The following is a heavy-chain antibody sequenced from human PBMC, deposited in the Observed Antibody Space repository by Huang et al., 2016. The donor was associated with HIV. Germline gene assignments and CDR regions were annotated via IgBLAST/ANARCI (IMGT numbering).Heavy chain of an antibody. Sequence: QVHLVQSGAEVKKPGASVKVSCKASGYTFTNYDINWVRQAPGRGLVWMGWMNPNTGNTGFAQSCQGRVTMTRKTSITTAYMELTSLTSEDTAVYYCARSAYGDLDYWGLGTLVIVSS. V-gene: IGHV1-8*02. J-gene: IGHJ4*02. CDR1: GYTFTNYD. D-gene: IGHD4-17*01. CDR2: MNPNTGNT. CDR3: ARSAYGDLDY.